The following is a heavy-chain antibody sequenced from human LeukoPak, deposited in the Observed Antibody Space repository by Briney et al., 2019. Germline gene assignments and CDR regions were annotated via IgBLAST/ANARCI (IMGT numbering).Heavy chain of an antibody. D-gene: IGHD4-17*01. V-gene: IGHV3-23*01. CDR3: AKDPADDYGDYADY. CDR1: GFTFSSYA. Sequence: PGGSLRLSCAASGFTFSSYAMSWVRQAPGKGLEWVSAISGNGGSTYYADSVKGRFTISRDNSKNTLYLQMNSLRAEDTAVYYCAKDPADDYGDYADYWGQGTLVTVSS. J-gene: IGHJ4*02. CDR2: ISGNGGST.